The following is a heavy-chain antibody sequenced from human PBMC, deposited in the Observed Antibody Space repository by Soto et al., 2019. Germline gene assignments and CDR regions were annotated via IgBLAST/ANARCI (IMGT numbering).Heavy chain of an antibody. CDR3: ARTGYDRSGYFVEYYFDY. V-gene: IGHV3-30-3*01. D-gene: IGHD3-22*01. Sequence: PGGALRLSCADSGFTFSKYAMHWFRQARGTGLEWVAVISNDGSNPYYADSVKGRFTISRDNSKNTLYLQMNSLREEDTAVYYCARTGYDRSGYFVEYYFDYWGQGTLVTVSS. CDR2: ISNDGSNP. CDR1: GFTFSKYA. J-gene: IGHJ4*02.